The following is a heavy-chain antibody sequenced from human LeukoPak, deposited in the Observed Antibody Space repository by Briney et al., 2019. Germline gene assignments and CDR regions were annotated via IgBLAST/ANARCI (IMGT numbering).Heavy chain of an antibody. V-gene: IGHV5-51*01. J-gene: IGHJ4*02. CDR3: ARGRVFDSSGYPYYFDY. CDR1: GYSFTSFTTYW. Sequence: GESLQISCRGSGYSFTSFTTYWIGWVRQIPGKGLEWMGIIYPGDSDTRYSPSFQGQVTISADKSINTAYLQWSSLKASDTAMYYCARGRVFDSSGYPYYFDYWGQGTLVTVSS. D-gene: IGHD3-22*01. CDR2: IYPGDSDT.